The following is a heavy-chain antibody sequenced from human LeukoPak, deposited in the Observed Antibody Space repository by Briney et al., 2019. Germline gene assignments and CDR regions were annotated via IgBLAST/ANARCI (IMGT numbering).Heavy chain of an antibody. CDR1: GGSISSGGYY. D-gene: IGHD3-22*01. V-gene: IGHV4-31*03. CDR3: ARNSSGYYIDS. Sequence: SEALSLTCTVSGGSISSGGYYWSWIRQHPGKGLEWIGYIYYSGSTYYNPSLKSRVTISVDTSKNQFSLKLSSVTAADTAVYYCARNSSGYYIDSWGQGTLVTVSS. CDR2: IYYSGST. J-gene: IGHJ4*02.